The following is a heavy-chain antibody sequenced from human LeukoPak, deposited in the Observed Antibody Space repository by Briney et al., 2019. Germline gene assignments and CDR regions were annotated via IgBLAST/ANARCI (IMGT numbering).Heavy chain of an antibody. CDR1: GGSITSTNW. Sequence: SGTLSLTCGVSGGSITSTNWWSWVRQPPGQGLEWSGEISLTGRTNYNPSLIGRVIMSLDESRNQLSLTLTSVTAADTAMYYCTRESGPYCPFGYWGQGTLVVVPS. CDR3: TRESGPYCPFGY. CDR2: ISLTGRT. D-gene: IGHD1-26*01. J-gene: IGHJ4*02. V-gene: IGHV4-4*02.